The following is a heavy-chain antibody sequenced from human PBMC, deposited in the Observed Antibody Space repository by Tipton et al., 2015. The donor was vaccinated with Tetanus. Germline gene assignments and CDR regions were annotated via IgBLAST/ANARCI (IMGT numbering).Heavy chain of an antibody. CDR1: RGSRSANY. J-gene: IGHJ5*02. Sequence: TLSLTCAVSRGSRSANYWSWIRQSPGKGPEWIGYIQYNGITNYHPSLKSRVTISVDSSKNQVSLRLTSVTAADTAVYSCAGGLVRWYEPWGRGTLVSVSS. CDR3: AGGLVRWYEP. V-gene: IGHV4-59*01. D-gene: IGHD3-10*01. CDR2: IQYNGIT.